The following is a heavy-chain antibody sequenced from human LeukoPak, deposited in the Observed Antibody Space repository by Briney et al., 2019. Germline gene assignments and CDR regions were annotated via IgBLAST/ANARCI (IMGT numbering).Heavy chain of an antibody. CDR3: AREGPKPKVTDAFDI. CDR1: GYTFTSYA. CDR2: IIPMFGTT. Sequence: ASVKVSCKASGYTFTSYAMNWVRQAPGQGLEWMGGIIPMFGTTNYAQNLLGRVTITTDESTATAYMELSSLRSEDTAVYYCAREGPKPKVTDAFDIWGQGTMVTVSS. D-gene: IGHD5-18*01. V-gene: IGHV1-69*05. J-gene: IGHJ3*02.